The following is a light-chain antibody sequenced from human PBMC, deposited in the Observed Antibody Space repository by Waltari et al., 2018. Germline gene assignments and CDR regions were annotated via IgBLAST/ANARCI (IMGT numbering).Light chain of an antibody. V-gene: IGKV3-20*01. CDR3: QQYGSSPLT. J-gene: IGKJ4*01. Sequence: ELVLTQSPGTLSLSPGARATLAFRASQRVRSTYLAWYQQKPGQAPRLLIYGASSRATDIPDRFSGSGSGTDFTLTISRLEPEDFAVYYCQQYGSSPLTFGGGTKVEIK. CDR2: GAS. CDR1: QRVRSTY.